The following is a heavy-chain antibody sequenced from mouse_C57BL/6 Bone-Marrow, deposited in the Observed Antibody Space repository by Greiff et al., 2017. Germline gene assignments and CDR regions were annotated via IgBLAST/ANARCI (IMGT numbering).Heavy chain of an antibody. CDR3: AGGRYFGSNWDFDF. J-gene: IGHJ1*03. CDR1: GYAFTSYW. D-gene: IGHD1-1*01. V-gene: IGHV1-80*01. Sequence: VQLVESGAELVKPGASVKISCKASGYAFTSYWMNWVKQRPGTGLEWIGKIFPGDGDTNYNGKFKGKATLTVDKSTSTTYMQLSSLTSEYSEVYFCAGGRYFGSNWDFDFWGTGTTVTVSS. CDR2: IFPGDGDT.